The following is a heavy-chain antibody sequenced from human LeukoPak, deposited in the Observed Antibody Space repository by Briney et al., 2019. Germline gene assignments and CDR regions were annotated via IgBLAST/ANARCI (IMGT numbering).Heavy chain of an antibody. V-gene: IGHV4-34*01. D-gene: IGHD3-22*01. J-gene: IGHJ4*02. Sequence: SETLSLTCAVYGGSFSGYYWSWIRQPPGKGLEWIGEINHSGSTNYNPSLKSRVTISVDTSKNQFSLKLSSVTAADTAVYYCARGAREGIYDSSGYFDYWGQGTLSPSPQ. CDR3: ARGAREGIYDSSGYFDY. CDR2: INHSGST. CDR1: GGSFSGYY.